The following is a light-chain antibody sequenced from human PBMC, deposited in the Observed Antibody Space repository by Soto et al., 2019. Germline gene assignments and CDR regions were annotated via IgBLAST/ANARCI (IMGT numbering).Light chain of an antibody. CDR2: KAS. V-gene: IGKV1-5*03. CDR3: QQYHSDMYT. J-gene: IGKJ2*01. Sequence: DIQMTQSPSTLSASVGDRVTITCRASQSISSWLAWYQQKPGKAPKLLIYKASYLQSGVPSRFGGSGSGTEFTLTISSLQPDDFATYYCQQYHSDMYTFGQGTKLQIK. CDR1: QSISSW.